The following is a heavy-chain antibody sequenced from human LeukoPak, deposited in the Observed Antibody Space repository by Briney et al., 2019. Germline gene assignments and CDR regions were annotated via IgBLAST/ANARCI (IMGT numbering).Heavy chain of an antibody. V-gene: IGHV3-23*01. CDR3: AKGSYYYGSGSYFFDY. Sequence: GGSLRLSCAASGFTFSSYAMSWVRQAPGKGLEWASAISGSGGSTYYADSVKGRFTISRDNSKNTLYLQMNSLRAEDTAVYYCAKGSYYYGSGSYFFDYWGQGTLVTVSS. J-gene: IGHJ4*02. CDR1: GFTFSSYA. CDR2: ISGSGGST. D-gene: IGHD3-10*01.